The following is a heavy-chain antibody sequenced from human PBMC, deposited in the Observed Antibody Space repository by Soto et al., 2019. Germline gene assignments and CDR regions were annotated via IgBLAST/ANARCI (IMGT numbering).Heavy chain of an antibody. V-gene: IGHV1-69*02. CDR3: ARSEGSSWTYYFDY. D-gene: IGHD6-13*01. J-gene: IGHJ4*02. CDR2: IIPILGIA. Sequence: QVQLVQSGAEVKKPGSSVKVSCKASGGTFSSYTISWVRQAPGQGLEWMGRIIPILGIANYAQKFQGRVTITADKSTSTAYMDLSSLRSEDTALYYCARSEGSSWTYYFDYWGQGTLVTVSS. CDR1: GGTFSSYT.